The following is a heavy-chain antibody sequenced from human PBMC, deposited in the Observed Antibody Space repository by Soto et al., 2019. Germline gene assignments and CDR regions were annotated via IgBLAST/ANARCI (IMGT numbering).Heavy chain of an antibody. Sequence: GASVKVSCKASGYTFTSYGISWVRQAPGQGLEWMGWISAYNGNTNYAQKLQGRVTMTTDTSTSTAYMELRSLRSDDTAVYYCARDAIVVVPAAITNWFDPWGQGTLVTVSS. V-gene: IGHV1-18*01. D-gene: IGHD2-2*01. J-gene: IGHJ5*02. CDR3: ARDAIVVVPAAITNWFDP. CDR2: ISAYNGNT. CDR1: GYTFTSYG.